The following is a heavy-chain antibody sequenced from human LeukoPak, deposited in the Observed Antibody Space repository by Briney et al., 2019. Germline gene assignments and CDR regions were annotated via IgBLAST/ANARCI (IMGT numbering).Heavy chain of an antibody. V-gene: IGHV3-30*18. Sequence: GGSLRLSCAASGFTFSNYGMHWVRQAPGKGLEWVAVISYDGSNKYYADSVKGRFTISRDNSKNTLYLQMNSLRAEDTAVYYCAKDFDWLYYYYGMDVWGKGTTVTVSS. CDR1: GFTFSNYG. D-gene: IGHD3-9*01. J-gene: IGHJ6*04. CDR2: ISYDGSNK. CDR3: AKDFDWLYYYYGMDV.